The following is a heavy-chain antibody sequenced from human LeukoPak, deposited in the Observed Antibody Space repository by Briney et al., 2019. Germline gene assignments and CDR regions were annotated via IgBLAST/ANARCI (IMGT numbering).Heavy chain of an antibody. CDR2: IDTSGST. V-gene: IGHV4-61*02. J-gene: IGHJ5*02. CDR1: GGSISSGSYY. D-gene: IGHD3-3*01. Sequence: NPSQTLSLTCTVSGGSISSGSYYWSWIRQPAGKELEWIGRIDTSGSTNYNPSLKSRVTISVDTSKNQFSLKLSSVTAADTAVYYCARVQYDFWSGYPLGWFDPWGQGTLVTVSS. CDR3: ARVQYDFWSGYPLGWFDP.